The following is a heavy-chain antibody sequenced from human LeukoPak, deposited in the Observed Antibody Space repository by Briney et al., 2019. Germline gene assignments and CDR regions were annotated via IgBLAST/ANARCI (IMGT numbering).Heavy chain of an antibody. CDR3: ARGLGDYYDSSGYYLDPYFDY. V-gene: IGHV1-46*01. CDR1: GYTFTSYY. Sequence: ASVKVSCKASGYTFTSYYMHWVRQAPGQGLEWMGIINPSGGSTSYAQKFQGRVTMTRDTSTSTVYMELSSLRSEDTAVYYCARGLGDYYDSSGYYLDPYFDYWGQRTLVTVSS. CDR2: INPSGGST. D-gene: IGHD3-22*01. J-gene: IGHJ4*02.